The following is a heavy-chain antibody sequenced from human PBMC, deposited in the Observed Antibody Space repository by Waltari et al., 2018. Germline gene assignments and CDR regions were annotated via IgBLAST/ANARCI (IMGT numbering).Heavy chain of an antibody. CDR2: IYHSGST. D-gene: IGHD2-21*01. CDR3: ARDECGGDCYSDAFDI. CDR1: GYSISRGYY. J-gene: IGHJ3*02. Sequence: QVQLQESGPGLVKPSETLSLTCPVPGYSISRGYYWGWLRHPPGKGLEWIGSIYHSGSTYYNPSLKSRVTISVDTSKNQFSLKLSSVTAADTAVYYCARDECGGDCYSDAFDIWGQGTMVTVSS. V-gene: IGHV4-38-2*02.